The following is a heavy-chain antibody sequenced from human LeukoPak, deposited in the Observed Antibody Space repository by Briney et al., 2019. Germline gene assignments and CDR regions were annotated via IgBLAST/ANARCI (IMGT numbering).Heavy chain of an antibody. CDR3: ARVPCGSGTYYFDY. CDR1: GGSINSGDSY. J-gene: IGHJ4*02. D-gene: IGHD3-10*01. Sequence: SETLSLTCTVSGGSINSGDSYWSWIRQPPGKSLEWIGYISYSGSPYYNPSLRGRVAISGDTSENQFFLRLGSVTAADTAVYYCARVPCGSGTYYFDYWGQGILVTVSS. CDR2: ISYSGSP. V-gene: IGHV4-30-4*01.